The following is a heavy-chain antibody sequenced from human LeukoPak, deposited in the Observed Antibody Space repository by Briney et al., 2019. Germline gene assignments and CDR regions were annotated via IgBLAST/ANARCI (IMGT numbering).Heavy chain of an antibody. Sequence: GGSLRLSCAASGFTFSSYSMNWVRQAPGKGLEWVSSISSSSSYIYYADSVKGRFTISRDNAKNSLYLQMDSLRAEDTAVYYCARDSSPDGMDVWGQGTTVTVSS. CDR2: ISSSSSYI. CDR3: ARDSSPDGMDV. V-gene: IGHV3-21*01. CDR1: GFTFSSYS. J-gene: IGHJ6*02.